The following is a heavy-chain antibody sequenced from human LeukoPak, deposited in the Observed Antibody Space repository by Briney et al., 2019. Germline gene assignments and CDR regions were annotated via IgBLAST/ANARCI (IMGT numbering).Heavy chain of an antibody. D-gene: IGHD3-16*01. J-gene: IGHJ4*02. CDR3: ASTLITFGGLMTFYFDS. CDR1: GASISDYC. V-gene: IGHV4-59*01. Sequence: SETLSLTCTISGASISDYCWSWIRQSPGKGLECIGYIYSSGSTNYNPSLNSRVTISVDTSKKHFSLKLTSVTAADTAVYYCASTLITFGGLMTFYFDSWGQGTLVTVSS. CDR2: IYSSGST.